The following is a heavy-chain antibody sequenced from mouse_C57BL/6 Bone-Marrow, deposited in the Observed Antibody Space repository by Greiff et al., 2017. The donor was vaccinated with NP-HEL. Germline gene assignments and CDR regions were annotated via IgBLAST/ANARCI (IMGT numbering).Heavy chain of an antibody. J-gene: IGHJ3*01. CDR1: GFNIKDDY. D-gene: IGHD1-1*01. V-gene: IGHV14-4*01. Sequence: EVQRVESGAELVRPGASVKLSCTASGFNIKDDYMHWVKQRPEQGLEWIGWIDPENGDTEYASKFQGKATITADTSSNTAYLQLSSLTSEDTAVYYCTTLLYYYGLATGAYWGQGTLVTVSA. CDR2: IDPENGDT. CDR3: TTLLYYYGLATGAY.